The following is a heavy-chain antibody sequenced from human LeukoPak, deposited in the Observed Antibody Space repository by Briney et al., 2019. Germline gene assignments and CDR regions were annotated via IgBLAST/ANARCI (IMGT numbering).Heavy chain of an antibody. Sequence: SETLSLTCTVSGGSISSYYWSWIRQPPGKGLEWIGYIYYSGSTNHNPSLKSRVTISVDTSKNQFSLKLSSVTAADTSVYYCARGIVLVPAAKEYFDLGGRGTLVTVSS. CDR3: ARGIVLVPAAKEYFDL. CDR1: GGSISSYY. D-gene: IGHD2-2*01. CDR2: IYYSGST. V-gene: IGHV4-59*12. J-gene: IGHJ2*01.